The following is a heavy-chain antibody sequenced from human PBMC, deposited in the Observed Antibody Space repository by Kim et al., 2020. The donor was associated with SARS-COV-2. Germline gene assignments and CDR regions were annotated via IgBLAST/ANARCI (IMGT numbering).Heavy chain of an antibody. V-gene: IGHV1-46*01. CDR1: GYTFTSYY. CDR3: ARAPYYEFWSGCYMAAGTGPNGRDV. J-gene: IGHJ6*02. CDR2: INPSGGST. D-gene: IGHD3-3*01. Sequence: ASVKVSCKASGYTFTSYYMHWVRQAPGQGLEWMGIINPSGGSTSYAQKFQGRVTMTRDTSTSTVYMELSSLRSEDTAVYYCARAPYYEFWSGCYMAAGTGPNGRDVWGQETTVTVSS.